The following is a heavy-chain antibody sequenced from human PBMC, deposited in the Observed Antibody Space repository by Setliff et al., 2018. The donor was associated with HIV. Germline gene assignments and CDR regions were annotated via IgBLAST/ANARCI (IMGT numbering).Heavy chain of an antibody. V-gene: IGHV1-69*06. D-gene: IGHD3-10*01. CDR2: IIPIFETT. J-gene: IGHJ3*02. CDR3: ARGQGVHFWVNDAFDI. CDR1: GGTFGSYA. Sequence: SVKVSCKASGGTFGSYAISWVRQAPGQGLEWLGGIIPIFETTNYAQKFQGRVTIAADKSTSTIYMELSSLRSDDTAVYYCARGQGVHFWVNDAFDIWGQGTMVTVSS.